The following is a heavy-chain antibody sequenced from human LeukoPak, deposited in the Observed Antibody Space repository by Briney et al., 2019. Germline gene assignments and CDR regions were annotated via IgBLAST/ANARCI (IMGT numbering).Heavy chain of an antibody. CDR3: GRRPAVDGPIDN. CDR1: AGSLHRSF. D-gene: IGHD3/OR15-3a*01. V-gene: IGHV4-59*01. CDR2: IYSSGTT. Sequence: PSETLSLTCVVSAGSLHRSFWTWVRQPPGKGLEWIGRIYSSGTTDYSPSLKSRLTISIDTSKNQFSLRLASVTAADTAVYYCGRRPAVDGPIDNWGQGILVAVS. J-gene: IGHJ4*02.